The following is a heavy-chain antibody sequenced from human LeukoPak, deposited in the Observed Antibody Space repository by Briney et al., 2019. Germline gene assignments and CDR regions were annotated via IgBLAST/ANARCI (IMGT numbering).Heavy chain of an antibody. Sequence: PSETLSLTCTVSGGSISSYYWSWIRQPPGKGLEWIGYIYYSGSTNYNPSLRSRVTMSVDTSKNQFSLKLSSVTAADTAVYYCARVVRIAAALDWFDPWGQGTLVTVSS. CDR2: IYYSGST. CDR3: ARVVRIAAALDWFDP. D-gene: IGHD6-13*01. CDR1: GGSISSYY. J-gene: IGHJ5*02. V-gene: IGHV4-59*12.